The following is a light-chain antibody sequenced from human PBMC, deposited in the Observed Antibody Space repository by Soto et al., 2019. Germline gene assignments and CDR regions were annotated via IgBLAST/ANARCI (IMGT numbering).Light chain of an antibody. CDR2: AAS. CDR3: QKYDSTPQT. V-gene: IGKV1-27*01. Sequence: DIQMTQSPSSLSASVGDKVTITCGASQDIINYLAWYQQKPGKVPKLLIYAASTLQSGVPSRFSGSGSGTDFTLSISRLQPEDVATYYCQKYDSTPQTFGQGTKVEI. CDR1: QDIINY. J-gene: IGKJ1*01.